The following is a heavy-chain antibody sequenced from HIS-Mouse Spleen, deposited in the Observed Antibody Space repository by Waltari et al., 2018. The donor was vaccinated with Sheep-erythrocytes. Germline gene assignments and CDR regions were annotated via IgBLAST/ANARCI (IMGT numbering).Heavy chain of an antibody. CDR1: GFTFSSYW. V-gene: IGHV3-7*01. D-gene: IGHD3-3*01. CDR3: ARDIILRSSGMDV. J-gene: IGHJ6*02. CDR2: IKQEGSEK. Sequence: EVQLVESGGGLVQPGGSLRLSCAASGFTFSSYWMSWVRQAPGKGLEWGANIKQEGSEKDYVYSVKGRFTISRDNAKNSLYLQMNSLRAEDTAVYYCARDIILRSSGMDVWGQGTTVTVSS.